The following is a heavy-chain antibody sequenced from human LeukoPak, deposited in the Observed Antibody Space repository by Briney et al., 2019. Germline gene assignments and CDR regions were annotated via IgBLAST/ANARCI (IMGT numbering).Heavy chain of an antibody. D-gene: IGHD2-21*01. CDR2: IYTSGST. J-gene: IGHJ4*02. CDR3: AREETISYCGSDCEPFAY. V-gene: IGHV4-4*07. CDR1: GGSISSYY. Sequence: SETLSLTCTVSGGSISSYYWSWIRQPAGKGLEWIGRIYTSGSTNYNPSLKSRVTMSVDTSKNQFSLKLSSVTAADTAVYCCAREETISYCGSDCEPFAYWGQGTLVTVFS.